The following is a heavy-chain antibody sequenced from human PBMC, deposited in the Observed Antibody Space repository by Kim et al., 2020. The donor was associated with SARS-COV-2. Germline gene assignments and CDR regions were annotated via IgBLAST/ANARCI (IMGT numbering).Heavy chain of an antibody. J-gene: IGHJ3*02. CDR3: VRENYWAVDI. CDR2: ISGTGTIT. Sequence: GGSLRLSCATSGFTLSLYSMNWVRQVPGKGLDWVSYISGTGTITKHADSVRGRFTISRDNAKNSLYLQMNGLRAEDTAVYYCVRENYWAVDIWDRETIVT. D-gene: IGHD2-15*01. V-gene: IGHV3-48*04. CDR1: GFTLSLYS.